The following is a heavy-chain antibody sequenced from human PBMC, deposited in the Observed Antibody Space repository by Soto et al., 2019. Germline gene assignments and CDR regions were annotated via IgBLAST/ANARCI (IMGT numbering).Heavy chain of an antibody. V-gene: IGHV6-1*01. CDR2: TYYRFKWYN. D-gene: IGHD6-13*01. J-gene: IGHJ6*02. CDR1: GDSVSSNSAA. CDR3: ARDRIAAAGSTRGYYGMDV. Sequence: PSQTLSLTCAISGDSVSSNSAAWNWIRQSPSRGLEWLGRTYYRFKWYNDYAVSVKSRITINPDTSKNQFSLQLNSVTPEDTAVYYCARDRIAAAGSTRGYYGMDVWGQGTTVTVSS.